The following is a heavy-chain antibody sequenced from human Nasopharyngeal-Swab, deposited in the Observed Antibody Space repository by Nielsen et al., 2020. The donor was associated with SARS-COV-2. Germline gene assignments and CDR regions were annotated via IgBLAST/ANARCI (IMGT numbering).Heavy chain of an antibody. CDR3: ATGPPVAGHNWFDP. V-gene: IGHV1-24*01. D-gene: IGHD6-19*01. Sequence: ALVKVSCKVSGYTLTELSMHWVRQAPGKGLEWMGGFDPEDGETIYAQKFQGRVTMTEDTSTDTAYMELSSLRSEDTAVYYCATGPPVAGHNWFDPWGQGTLVTVSS. J-gene: IGHJ5*02. CDR1: GYTLTELS. CDR2: FDPEDGET.